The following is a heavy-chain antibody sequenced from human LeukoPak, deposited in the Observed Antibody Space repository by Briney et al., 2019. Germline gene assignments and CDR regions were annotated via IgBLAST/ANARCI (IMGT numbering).Heavy chain of an antibody. J-gene: IGHJ6*02. CDR3: ASKRITMVRGVIRYYYGMDL. Sequence: PGGSLRLSCAASGFTFSSYGMHWVRQAPGKGLEWVAVISYDGSNKYYADSVKGRFTISRDNSKNTLYLQMNSLRAEDTAVYYCASKRITMVRGVIRYYYGMDLWGQGTTVTVSS. CDR1: GFTFSSYG. D-gene: IGHD3-10*01. CDR2: ISYDGSNK. V-gene: IGHV3-30*03.